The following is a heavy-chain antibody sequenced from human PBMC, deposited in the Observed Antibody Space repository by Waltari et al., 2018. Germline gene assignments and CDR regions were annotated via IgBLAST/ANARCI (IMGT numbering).Heavy chain of an antibody. CDR1: GYRFTYYD. CDR3: ARGPRTVMP. Sequence: QVQLVQSGAEVKKPGASVKVSCKAYGYRFTYYDINWVRKAAGQGLEWMGWMNPNSGNTEYAQKFQGRVSMTRNNSINTAYMELRSLTSDDTAVYYCARGPRTVMPWGQGTLVTVSS. D-gene: IGHD1-1*01. CDR2: MNPNSGNT. V-gene: IGHV1-8*02. J-gene: IGHJ5*02.